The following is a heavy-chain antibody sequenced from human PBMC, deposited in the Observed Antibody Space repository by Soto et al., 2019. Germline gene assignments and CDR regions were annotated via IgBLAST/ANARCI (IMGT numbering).Heavy chain of an antibody. CDR1: GCSISSYY. Sequence: SETMSLTCTFSGCSISSYYWILIRQPPGKGLEWIGYIYYSGSTNYNPSLKSRVTISVDTSKNQFSLKLSSVTAADTAMYYCERLRSTWVAQYGMDVWGQGTTVTVSS. D-gene: IGHD1-26*01. CDR2: IYYSGST. CDR3: ERLRSTWVAQYGMDV. V-gene: IGHV4-59*01. J-gene: IGHJ6*02.